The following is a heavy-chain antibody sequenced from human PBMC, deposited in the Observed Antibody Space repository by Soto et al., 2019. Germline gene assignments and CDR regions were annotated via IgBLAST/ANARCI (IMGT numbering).Heavy chain of an antibody. CDR3: ARDNIDTAMVYYGMDV. CDR1: RGTFSSYA. J-gene: IGHJ6*02. Sequence: QVQLVQSGAEVKKPGSSVKVSCKASRGTFSSYAISWVRQAPGQGLEWMGGIIPIFGTANYAQKFQGRVTITADESTSTAYMELSSLRSEDTAVYYCARDNIDTAMVYYGMDVWGQGTTVTVSS. CDR2: IIPIFGTA. D-gene: IGHD5-18*01. V-gene: IGHV1-69*01.